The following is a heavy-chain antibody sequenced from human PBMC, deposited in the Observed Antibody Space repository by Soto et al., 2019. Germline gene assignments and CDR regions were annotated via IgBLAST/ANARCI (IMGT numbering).Heavy chain of an antibody. Sequence: QVQLQESGPGLVKPSQTLSLTCTVSGGSISSGGYYWSWIRQHPGKGLEWIGYIYYSGSTYYNPSLKSRVTISVDTSKNQFSLKLSSVTAADTAVYYCARSYGEGYDYIWGSRPRRWFDPWGQGTLVTVSS. J-gene: IGHJ5*02. CDR3: ARSYGEGYDYIWGSRPRRWFDP. D-gene: IGHD3-16*01. V-gene: IGHV4-31*03. CDR1: GGSISSGGYY. CDR2: IYYSGST.